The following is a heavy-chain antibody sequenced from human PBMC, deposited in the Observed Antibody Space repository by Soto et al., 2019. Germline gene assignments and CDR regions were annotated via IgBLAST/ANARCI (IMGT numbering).Heavy chain of an antibody. CDR2: IWYDGSNK. CDR1: GFTFSSYG. J-gene: IGHJ4*02. CDR3: AREGDLYYFDY. Sequence: GGSLRLSCAASGFTFSSYGMHWVRQAPGEGLEWVAVIWYDGSNKYYADSVKGRFTISRDNSKNTLYLQMNSLRAEDTAVYYCAREGDLYYFDYWGQGTLVTVSS. D-gene: IGHD2-21*02. V-gene: IGHV3-33*01.